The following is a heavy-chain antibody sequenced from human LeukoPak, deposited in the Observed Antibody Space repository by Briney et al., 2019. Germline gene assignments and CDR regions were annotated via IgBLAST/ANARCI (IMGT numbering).Heavy chain of an antibody. CDR1: GGSTSSNNYY. CDR3: ASSNRVPGVSPGYFDY. CDR2: MFYSGYT. V-gene: IGHV4-39*01. J-gene: IGHJ4*02. D-gene: IGHD3-10*01. Sequence: PSETLSLTCTVSGGSTSSNNYYWGWIRQPPGKGLEWIGSMFYSGYTYYNTSLKSRVTISVDTSKNQFSLNLNSVTAADTAVYYCASSNRVPGVSPGYFDYWGQGTLVTVSS.